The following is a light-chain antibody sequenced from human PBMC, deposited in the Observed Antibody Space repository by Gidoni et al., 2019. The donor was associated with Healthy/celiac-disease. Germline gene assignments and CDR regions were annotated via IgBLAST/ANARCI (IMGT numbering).Light chain of an antibody. CDR3: QQYGSSPPSIT. J-gene: IGKJ5*01. V-gene: IGKV3-20*01. Sequence: EIVLTQSPGTLSLSPGERATLSCRASQSVSSSYLAWYQQKPGQAPRLLIYGASRRATGIPDRFSGSGSGTDLTLTISRLEPEDFAVYYCQQYGSSPPSITFGQGTRLEIK. CDR2: GAS. CDR1: QSVSSSY.